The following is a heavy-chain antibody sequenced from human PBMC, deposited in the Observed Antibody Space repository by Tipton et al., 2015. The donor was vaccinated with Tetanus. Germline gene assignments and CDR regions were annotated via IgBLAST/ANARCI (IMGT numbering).Heavy chain of an antibody. D-gene: IGHD6-19*01. CDR1: GGSVSGSSHY. V-gene: IGHV4-61*01. CDR3: TRLPRQWLAHGDY. J-gene: IGHJ4*02. Sequence: TLSLTCIVSGGSVSGSSHYWSWIRQPPGKPLEWVGYIYHSGSTNYNPSLRSRVTISFGTSKNQFSLSLRSVTAADTAVYYCTRLPRQWLAHGDYWGQGALVTVSS. CDR2: IYHSGST.